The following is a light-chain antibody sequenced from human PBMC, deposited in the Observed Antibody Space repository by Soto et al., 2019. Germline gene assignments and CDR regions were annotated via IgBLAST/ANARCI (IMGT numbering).Light chain of an antibody. CDR1: SSDVGGYNY. Sequence: QSALTQPASVSGSPGQSITISCTGTSSDVGGYNYVSWYQQRPGKAPKLMIYDVSNRPSGVSNRFSGSKSGNTASLTISGLQAEDEADYYCSSYTSSSTLAFGTGTKLTVL. J-gene: IGLJ1*01. CDR2: DVS. CDR3: SSYTSSSTLA. V-gene: IGLV2-14*01.